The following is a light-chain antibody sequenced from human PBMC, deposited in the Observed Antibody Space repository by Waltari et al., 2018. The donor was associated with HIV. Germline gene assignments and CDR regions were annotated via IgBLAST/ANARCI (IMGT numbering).Light chain of an antibody. CDR1: SSDVGSYNL. CDR2: EGS. CDR3: CSYAGSSPVL. V-gene: IGLV2-23*01. J-gene: IGLJ2*01. Sequence: QSALTQPASVSGSPGQPITISCTGTSSDVGSYNLVSWYQQHPGKAPKLMIYEGSKRPSGVSNRFSGSKSGSTASLTISGLQAEDEAGYYCCSYAGSSPVLFGGGTKLTVL.